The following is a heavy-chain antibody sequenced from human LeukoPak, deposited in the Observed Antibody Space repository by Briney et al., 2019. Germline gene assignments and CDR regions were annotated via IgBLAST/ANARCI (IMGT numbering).Heavy chain of an antibody. CDR1: GYTFTSYG. D-gene: IGHD6-13*01. J-gene: IGHJ4*02. Sequence: ASVKVSCKASGYTFTSYGISWVRQAPGQGLEWMGWISAYNGNTNYAQKLQGRVTMTTDTSASTAYMELRSLRSDDTAVYYCARDRGGLAAAGSDYWGQGTLVTVSS. V-gene: IGHV1-18*01. CDR2: ISAYNGNT. CDR3: ARDRGGLAAAGSDY.